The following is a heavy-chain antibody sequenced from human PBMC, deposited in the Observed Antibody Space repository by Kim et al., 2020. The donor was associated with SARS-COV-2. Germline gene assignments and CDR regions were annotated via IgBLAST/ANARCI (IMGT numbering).Heavy chain of an antibody. CDR1: GFTFSSYG. CDR3: ASDCSGGSCYIY. J-gene: IGHJ4*02. D-gene: IGHD2-15*01. Sequence: GGSLRLSCAASGFTFSSYGMHWVRQAPGKGLEWVAVISYDGSNKYYADSVKGRFTISRDNSKNTLYLQMNSLRAEDTAVYYCASDCSGGSCYIYWGQGTLVTVSS. CDR2: ISYDGSNK. V-gene: IGHV3-33*05.